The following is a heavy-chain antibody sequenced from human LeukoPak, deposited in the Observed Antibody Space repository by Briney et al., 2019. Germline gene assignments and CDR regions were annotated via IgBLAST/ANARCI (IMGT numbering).Heavy chain of an antibody. Sequence: SETLSLTCTVSGGSISSGSYYWSWIRQPAGKGLEWIGRIYTSGSTNYNPSLKSRVTISVDTSENQFSLKLSSVTAADTAVYYCARGGYSGYDPFDYWGQGTLVTVSS. CDR2: IYTSGST. J-gene: IGHJ4*02. CDR3: ARGGYSGYDPFDY. D-gene: IGHD5-12*01. V-gene: IGHV4-61*02. CDR1: GGSISSGSYY.